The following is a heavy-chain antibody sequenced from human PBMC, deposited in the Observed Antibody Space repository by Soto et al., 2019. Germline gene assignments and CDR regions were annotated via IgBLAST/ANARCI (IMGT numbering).Heavy chain of an antibody. CDR3: AKNQGVELVPLATVDWFDP. D-gene: IGHD1-26*01. Sequence: GGSLRLSCAASGFIFENFGLSWVRQAPGKGLQWISSISGSGFNKYYADSVKGRFTIARDNSKSTVYLELNNLSAEDTAVYYCAKNQGVELVPLATVDWFDPWGQGTLVTVSS. CDR1: GFIFENFG. CDR2: ISGSGFNK. J-gene: IGHJ5*02. V-gene: IGHV3-23*01.